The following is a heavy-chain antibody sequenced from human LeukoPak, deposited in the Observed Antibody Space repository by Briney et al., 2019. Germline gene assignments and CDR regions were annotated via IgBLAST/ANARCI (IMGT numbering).Heavy chain of an antibody. D-gene: IGHD2-2*02. V-gene: IGHV1-69*13. Sequence: ASVKVSCKASGGTFSSYAISWVRQAPGQGLEWMGGIIPIFGTANYAQKFQGRVTITADESTSTAYMELSSLRSEDTAVYYCAREGCSSTSRYTGYYMDVWGKGTTVTVSS. CDR3: AREGCSSTSRYTGYYMDV. J-gene: IGHJ6*03. CDR2: IIPIFGTA. CDR1: GGTFSSYA.